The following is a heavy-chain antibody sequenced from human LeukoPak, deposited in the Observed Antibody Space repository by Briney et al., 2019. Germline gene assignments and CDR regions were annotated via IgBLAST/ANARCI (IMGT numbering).Heavy chain of an antibody. V-gene: IGHV3-9*01. D-gene: IGHD5-18*01. Sequence: GGSLRLSCAASGFTFDDYAMHWVRQAPGKGLEGVSGISWNSGSIGYADSVKGRFTISRDNAKNSLYLQMISLRAEDTALYYCAKDMSPTMVTICGFDYWGQGTLVTVSS. J-gene: IGHJ4*02. CDR3: AKDMSPTMVTICGFDY. CDR1: GFTFDDYA. CDR2: ISWNSGSI.